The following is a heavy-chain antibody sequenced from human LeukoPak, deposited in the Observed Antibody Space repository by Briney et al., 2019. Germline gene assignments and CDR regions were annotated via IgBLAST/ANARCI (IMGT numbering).Heavy chain of an antibody. CDR2: IYSSGST. Sequence: PSETLSLTCTVSGGSVSSYYWSWIRQSAGKGLEWIGRIYSSGSTNYNPSLKSRVTLSVDTSKNQFSLKLSSVTAADTAVYYCARGVMVRGETRSFNWFDPWGQGTLVTVSS. J-gene: IGHJ5*02. CDR1: GGSVSSYY. D-gene: IGHD3-10*01. CDR3: ARGVMVRGETRSFNWFDP. V-gene: IGHV4-4*07.